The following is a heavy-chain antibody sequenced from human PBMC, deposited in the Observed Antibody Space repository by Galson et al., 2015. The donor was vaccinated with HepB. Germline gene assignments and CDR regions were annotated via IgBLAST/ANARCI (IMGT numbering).Heavy chain of an antibody. CDR3: AGGSSSDRIAVAGMSN. CDR1: GGTFSSYA. J-gene: IGHJ4*02. D-gene: IGHD6-19*01. CDR2: IIPIFGTA. V-gene: IGHV1-69*13. Sequence: SVKVSCKASGGTFSSYAISWVRQAPGQGLEWMGGIIPIFGTANYAQKFQGRVTITADESTSTAYMELSSLRSEDTAVYYCAGGSSSDRIAVAGMSNWGQGALVTVSS.